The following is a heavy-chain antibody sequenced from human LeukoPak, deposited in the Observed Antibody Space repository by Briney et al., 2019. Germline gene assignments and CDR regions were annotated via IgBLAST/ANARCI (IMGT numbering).Heavy chain of an antibody. CDR1: GGSISSYY. CDR3: ARVIPHCGGDCYSGFDP. J-gene: IGHJ5*02. Sequence: SETLSLTCSISGGSISSYYWSWIRQHPGKGLEWIGHIYYSGSTYYNPSLKSRITISVDTSKNQFSLKLSSVTAADTAVYYCARVIPHCGGDCYSGFDPWGQGTLVTVSS. V-gene: IGHV4-59*06. D-gene: IGHD2-21*02. CDR2: IYYSGST.